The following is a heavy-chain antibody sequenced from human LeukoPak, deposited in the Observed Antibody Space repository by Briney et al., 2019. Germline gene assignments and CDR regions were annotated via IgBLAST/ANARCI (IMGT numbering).Heavy chain of an antibody. J-gene: IGHJ4*02. D-gene: IGHD6-19*01. CDR2: IYYSGST. Sequence: TSETLSLTCTVSGGSISSSSYYWGWIRQPPGKGLEWIGSIYYSGSTYYNPSLKSRVTISVDTSKSQFSLKLSSVTAADTAVYYCAREVRYSSGHFDYWGQGTLVTVSS. V-gene: IGHV4-39*02. CDR1: GGSISSSSYY. CDR3: AREVRYSSGHFDY.